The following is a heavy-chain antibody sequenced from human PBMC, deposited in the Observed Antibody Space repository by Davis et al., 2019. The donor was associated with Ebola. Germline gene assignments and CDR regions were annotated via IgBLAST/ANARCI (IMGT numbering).Heavy chain of an antibody. Sequence: SETLSLTCAVYGGSFSGYYWSWIRQPPGKGLEWIGYIYYSGSTNYNPSLKSRVTISVDTSKNQFSLKLSSVTAADTAVYYCAREVVVIAADYFDYWGQGTLVTVSS. D-gene: IGHD2-21*01. V-gene: IGHV4-59*01. CDR2: IYYSGST. CDR3: AREVVVIAADYFDY. CDR1: GGSFSGYY. J-gene: IGHJ4*02.